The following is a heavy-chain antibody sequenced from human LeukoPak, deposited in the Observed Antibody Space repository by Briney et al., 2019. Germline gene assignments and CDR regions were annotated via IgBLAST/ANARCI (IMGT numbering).Heavy chain of an antibody. Sequence: GGSLRLSYAASGFTFSSYAMSWVRQAPGKGLEWVSAISGSGGSTYYADSVKGRFTISRDNSKNTLYLQMNSLRAEDTAVYYCAKDHTYAYYDILTGYYSPYNFDYWGQGTLVTVSS. J-gene: IGHJ4*02. V-gene: IGHV3-23*01. CDR2: ISGSGGST. D-gene: IGHD3-9*01. CDR3: AKDHTYAYYDILTGYYSPYNFDY. CDR1: GFTFSSYA.